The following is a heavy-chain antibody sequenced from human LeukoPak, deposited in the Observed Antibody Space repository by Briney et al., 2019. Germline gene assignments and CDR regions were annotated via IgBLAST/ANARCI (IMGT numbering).Heavy chain of an antibody. D-gene: IGHD4-17*01. CDR3: ARVPYGANNWFDP. Sequence: SETLSLTCTVSGYSISSGYYWGWIRQPPGKGLEWIGSIYHSGSTYYNPSLKSRVTISVDTSKNQFSLKLSSVTAADTAVYYCARVPYGANNWFDPWGQGTLVTVSS. CDR2: IYHSGST. J-gene: IGHJ5*02. V-gene: IGHV4-38-2*02. CDR1: GYSISSGYY.